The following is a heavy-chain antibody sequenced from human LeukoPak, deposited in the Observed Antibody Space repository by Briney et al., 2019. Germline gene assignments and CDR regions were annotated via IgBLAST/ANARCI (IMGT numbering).Heavy chain of an antibody. Sequence: PSETLSLTCTVSGGSISSGSYFWSWIRQPAGKGLEWIGRIYTSGSTNYNPSLKSRVTISVDTSKNQFSLKLSSVTAADTAVYYCAGGRTLVGATGPVDYWGQGTLVTVSS. J-gene: IGHJ4*02. CDR1: GGSISSGSYF. CDR3: AGGRTLVGATGPVDY. D-gene: IGHD1-26*01. CDR2: IYTSGST. V-gene: IGHV4-61*02.